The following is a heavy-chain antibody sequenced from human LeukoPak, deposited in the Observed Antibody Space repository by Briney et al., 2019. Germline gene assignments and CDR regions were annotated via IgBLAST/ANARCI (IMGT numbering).Heavy chain of an antibody. J-gene: IGHJ4*02. V-gene: IGHV3-13*01. Sequence: PGGSLRLSCAASGLTFSSYDMHWVRQATGKGLEWVSAIGTAGDTYYPGSVKGRFTISRENAKNSLYLQMNSLRAGDTAVYYCARAESSGWYDYWGQGTLVTVSS. CDR1: GLTFSSYD. D-gene: IGHD6-19*01. CDR2: IGTAGDT. CDR3: ARAESSGWYDY.